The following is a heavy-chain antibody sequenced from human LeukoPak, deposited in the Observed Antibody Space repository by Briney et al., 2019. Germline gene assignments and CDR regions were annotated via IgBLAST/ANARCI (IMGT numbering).Heavy chain of an antibody. J-gene: IGHJ6*02. CDR1: GFPFSNAW. CDR3: TTTTIARRDSYNYYYYYYDGMDV. CDR2: IKSKTDGGTT. Sequence: KTGGSLRLSCAASGFPFSNAWMSWVRQAPGKGLEWVGRIKSKTDGGTTDYAAPVKGRFTISRDDSKNTLYLQMNSLKTEDTAVYYCTTTTIARRDSYNYYYYYYDGMDVWGQGTTVTVSS. V-gene: IGHV3-15*01. D-gene: IGHD5-24*01.